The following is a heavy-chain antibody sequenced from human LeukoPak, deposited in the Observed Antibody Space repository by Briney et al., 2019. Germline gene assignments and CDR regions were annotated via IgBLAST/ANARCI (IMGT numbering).Heavy chain of an antibody. CDR2: NYTSGST. J-gene: IGHJ6*02. CDR1: GGSISSYY. D-gene: IGHD3-10*01. V-gene: IGHV4-4*07. Sequence: SETLSLTCTVSGGSISSYYWSWIRQPAGKGLEWIGRNYTSGSTNYNPSLKSRVTMSVDTSKNQFSLKLSSVTAADTAVYYCARDKLYYGSGRYYYGMDVWGQGTTVTVSS. CDR3: ARDKLYYGSGRYYYGMDV.